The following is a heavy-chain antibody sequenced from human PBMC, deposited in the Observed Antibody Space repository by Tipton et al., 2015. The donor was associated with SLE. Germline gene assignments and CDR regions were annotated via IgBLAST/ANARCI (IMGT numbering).Heavy chain of an antibody. CDR1: GFTYSGYA. J-gene: IGHJ4*02. D-gene: IGHD3-10*01. Sequence: SGFTYSGYAMHWVRQAPGKGLEWVAFIRADGSNKDYADSVKGRFTISRDNSKNTLYLQMNRLRVEDTAVYYCVGGTGAYFDHWGQGTLVTVSS. V-gene: IGHV3-30*02. CDR3: VGGTGAYFDH. CDR2: IRADGSNK.